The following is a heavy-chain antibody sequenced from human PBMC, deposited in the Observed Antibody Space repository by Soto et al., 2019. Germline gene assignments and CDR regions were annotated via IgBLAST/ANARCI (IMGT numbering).Heavy chain of an antibody. CDR3: AKGGYDGETYYYYYYMCV. Sequence: EVQLLESGGGLVQPGGSLRLSCAASGFTFSSYAMSWVRQAPGKGLEWVSVISGSGINTYYADSVKGRFTISRDNSKNTRYLQMNSLRAEDTAVYYCAKGGYDGETYYYYYYMCVWGKGTTVTVSS. D-gene: IGHD5-12*01. V-gene: IGHV3-23*01. CDR2: ISGSGINT. CDR1: GFTFSSYA. J-gene: IGHJ6*03.